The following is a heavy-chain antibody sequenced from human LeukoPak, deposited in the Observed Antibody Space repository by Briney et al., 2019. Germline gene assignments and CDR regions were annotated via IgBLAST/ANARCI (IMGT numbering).Heavy chain of an antibody. CDR1: GFTVSSNY. V-gene: IGHV3-66*01. CDR2: IYSGGST. J-gene: IGHJ4*02. D-gene: IGHD3-22*01. Sequence: GGSLRLSCAASGFTVSSNYISWVRQAPGKGLEWVSVIYSGGSTYYADSVKGRFTISRDNSKNTLYLQMNSLRAEDTAVYYCAREKGVITTSYSDYWGQGTLVTVSS. CDR3: AREKGVITTSYSDY.